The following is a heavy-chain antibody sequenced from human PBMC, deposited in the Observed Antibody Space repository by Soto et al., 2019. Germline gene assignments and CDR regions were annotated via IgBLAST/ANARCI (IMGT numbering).Heavy chain of an antibody. V-gene: IGHV3-23*01. J-gene: IGHJ4*02. CDR2: LSGSGDIT. CDR1: GFTFGSFA. D-gene: IGHD2-2*01. Sequence: GGSLRLSCAASGFTFGSFAMSWVRQAPGKGLEWVSSLSGSGDITNYGDSVKGRFTISRDNSKNTLSLQMNSLIAEDTAVYYCAKAACSSSSCALHSWGQGTLVTVSS. CDR3: AKAACSSSSCALHS.